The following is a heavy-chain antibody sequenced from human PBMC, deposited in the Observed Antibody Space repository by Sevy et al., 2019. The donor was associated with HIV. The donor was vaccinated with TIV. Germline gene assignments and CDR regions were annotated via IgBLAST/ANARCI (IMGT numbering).Heavy chain of an antibody. J-gene: IGHJ5*02. CDR3: ARENTMIEEPGWFDP. D-gene: IGHD3-22*01. V-gene: IGHV3-11*01. Sequence: GGSLRLSCAASGFTFSDYYMSWICQAPGKGLEWVSYISRSGSTINYADSVKGRFTNSRDNAKNSLYLQINSLRAEDTAVYYCARENTMIEEPGWFDPWGQGTLVTVSS. CDR1: GFTFSDYY. CDR2: ISRSGSTI.